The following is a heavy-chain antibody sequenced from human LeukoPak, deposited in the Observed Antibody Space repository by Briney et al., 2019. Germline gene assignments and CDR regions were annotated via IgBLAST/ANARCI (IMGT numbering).Heavy chain of an antibody. Sequence: SGGSLRLSCAASGFTFSSYWMHWVRQAPGKGLVWVSRINSDGSSTSYADSVKGRFTISRDNAKNTLYLQMNSLRAEDTAVYYCARGGDYVSTGKYYFDYWGQGTLVTVSS. CDR2: INSDGSST. CDR1: GFTFSSYW. D-gene: IGHD2-21*02. V-gene: IGHV3-74*01. J-gene: IGHJ4*02. CDR3: ARGGDYVSTGKYYFDY.